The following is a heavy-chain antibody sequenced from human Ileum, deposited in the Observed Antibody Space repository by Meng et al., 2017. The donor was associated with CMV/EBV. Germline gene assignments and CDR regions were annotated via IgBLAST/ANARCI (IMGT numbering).Heavy chain of an antibody. CDR3: ARDGLSGRYFDY. CDR1: GYTFTNNN. J-gene: IGHJ4*02. V-gene: IGHV7-4-1*02. Sequence: QVHLVQSGSELKKPGASVKVSCKTSGYTFTNNNIIWVRQAPGQGPEWMGWIDTNTGNPTYAQGFTGRFVFSLDTSVNTAYLQISSLKAEDTAVYYRARDGLSGRYFDYWGQGTLVTVSS. CDR2: IDTNTGNP. D-gene: IGHD1-26*01.